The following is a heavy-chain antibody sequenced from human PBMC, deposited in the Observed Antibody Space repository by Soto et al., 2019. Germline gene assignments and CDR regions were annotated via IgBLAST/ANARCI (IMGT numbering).Heavy chain of an antibody. CDR1: GFTFSSYA. V-gene: IGHV3-64*01. CDR3: ASGLVGGYWYFDL. D-gene: IGHD3-10*01. Sequence: VQLVESGGGLVQPGGSLRLSCAASGFTFSSYAMHWVRQAPGKGLEYVSAISSNGGSTYYANSVKGRFTISRDNSKNTLYLQMGSLRAEDMAVYYCASGLVGGYWYFDLWGRGTLVTVSS. CDR2: ISSNGGST. J-gene: IGHJ2*01.